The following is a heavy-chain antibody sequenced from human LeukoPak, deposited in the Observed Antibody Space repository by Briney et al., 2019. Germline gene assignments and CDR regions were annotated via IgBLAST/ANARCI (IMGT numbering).Heavy chain of an antibody. V-gene: IGHV3-21*05. J-gene: IGHJ4*02. CDR2: ISSSSSYI. D-gene: IGHD6-19*01. Sequence: PGGSLRLSCAASGFTFSSYSMNWVRQAPGKGLEWVSYISSSSSYIYYADSVKGRFTISRDNAKNSLYLQMNSLRAEDTAVYYCARAESAVAPTTHWGQGTLVTVSS. CDR1: GFTFSSYS. CDR3: ARAESAVAPTTH.